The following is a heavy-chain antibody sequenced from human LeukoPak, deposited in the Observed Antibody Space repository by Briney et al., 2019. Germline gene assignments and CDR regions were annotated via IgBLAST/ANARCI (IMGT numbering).Heavy chain of an antibody. J-gene: IGHJ5*02. D-gene: IGHD2-2*01. Sequence: GASVKVSCKASGYTFTSYGISWVRQAPGQGLEWMGWISAYNGNTNYAQKLRGRVTMTTDTSTSTAYMELRSLRSDDTAVYYCARGVVTSWSSYNWFDPWGQGTLVTVSS. CDR3: ARGVVTSWSSYNWFDP. V-gene: IGHV1-18*01. CDR2: ISAYNGNT. CDR1: GYTFTSYG.